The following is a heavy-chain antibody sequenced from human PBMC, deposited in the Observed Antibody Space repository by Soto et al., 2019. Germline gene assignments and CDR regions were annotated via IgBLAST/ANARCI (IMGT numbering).Heavy chain of an antibody. Sequence: QVPLVQSGAEVKKPGASVKVSCKASGYTFTTYGMSWERQAPGQGLDWMGWISTYNGNTKYAERLQGRVTMTTDTTTSTAYMELRSLRSDDTAVYYCARGPTDYYDNSGNYFLDYWGQGTLVTVSS. V-gene: IGHV1-18*01. CDR1: GYTFTTYG. D-gene: IGHD3-22*01. CDR2: ISTYNGNT. J-gene: IGHJ4*02. CDR3: ARGPTDYYDNSGNYFLDY.